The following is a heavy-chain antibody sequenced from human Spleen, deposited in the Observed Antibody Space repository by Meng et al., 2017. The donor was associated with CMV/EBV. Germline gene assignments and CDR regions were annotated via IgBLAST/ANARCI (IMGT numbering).Heavy chain of an antibody. V-gene: IGHV3-43D*03. Sequence: GESLKISCAASGFTFDDYAMHWVRQAPGKGLEWVSLINWDGGYTYYADSVKGRFTISRDNSKNSLYLEMNSLRVEDAALFYCVKDKEYSGSGRGGDYYFYYGMHVWGQGTTVTVSS. J-gene: IGHJ6*02. CDR1: GFTFDDYA. CDR2: INWDGGYT. CDR3: VKDKEYSGSGRGGDYYFYYGMHV. D-gene: IGHD3-10*01.